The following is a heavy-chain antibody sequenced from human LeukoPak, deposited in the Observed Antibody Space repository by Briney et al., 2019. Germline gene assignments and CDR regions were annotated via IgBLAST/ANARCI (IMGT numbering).Heavy chain of an antibody. J-gene: IGHJ3*02. D-gene: IGHD3-9*01. Sequence: PSETLSLTCTVSGGSISSYYWSWIRQPAGKGLEWIGRIYTSGSTSYNPSLKSRVTMSVDTSKNQFSLKLSSVTAADTAVYYCARMVAAWNVLRYFELYKIPDAFDIWGQGTMVTVSS. CDR3: ARMVAAWNVLRYFELYKIPDAFDI. CDR1: GGSISSYY. V-gene: IGHV4-4*07. CDR2: IYTSGST.